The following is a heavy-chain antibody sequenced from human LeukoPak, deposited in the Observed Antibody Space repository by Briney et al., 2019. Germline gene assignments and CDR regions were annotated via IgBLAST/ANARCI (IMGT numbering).Heavy chain of an antibody. J-gene: IGHJ4*02. D-gene: IGHD5-24*01. V-gene: IGHV3-48*03. CDR2: ISSSGSTI. CDR3: AKDRDGYNGNFDY. CDR1: GFTFSSYE. Sequence: PGGSLRLSCAASGFTFSSYEMNWVRQAPGKGLEWVSYISSSGSTIYYADSVKGRFTISRDNAKNSLYLQMNSLRAEDTALYYCAKDRDGYNGNFDYWGQGNLVAVPS.